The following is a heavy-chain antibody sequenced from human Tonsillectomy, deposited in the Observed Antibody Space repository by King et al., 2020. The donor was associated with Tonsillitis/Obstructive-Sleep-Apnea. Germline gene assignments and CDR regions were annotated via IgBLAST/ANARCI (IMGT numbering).Heavy chain of an antibody. J-gene: IGHJ5*02. Sequence: QLVQSGAEVKKPGASVKVSCKASGDTFTSYGITWVRQAPGQGLEWMGWIGADNGDTNYAQKYQGRVTMTTDTATSTDYLELRTLRSDDTALYYFASNHDSRYVPGWFDPWGQGTLVTVSS. CDR2: IGADNGDT. CDR1: GDTFTSYG. CDR3: ASNHDSRYVPGWFDP. V-gene: IGHV1-18*01. D-gene: IGHD3-16*01.